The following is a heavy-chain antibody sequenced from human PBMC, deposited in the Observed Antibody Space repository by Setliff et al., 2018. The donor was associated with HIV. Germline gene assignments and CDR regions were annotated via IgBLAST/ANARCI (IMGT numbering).Heavy chain of an antibody. V-gene: IGHV4-39*01. D-gene: IGHD3-10*01. Sequence: PSETLSLPCTVSGGSISTSSHSWGWIRQSPGKGLEWVGHINHSRSTFYNPSLKNRVTMSIDTSKNQFSLKLTSVTAADTSVYFCASRLPLSSGSAFAYWGQGTLVTVSS. CDR1: GGSISTSSHS. CDR3: ASRLPLSSGSAFAY. CDR2: INHSRST. J-gene: IGHJ4*02.